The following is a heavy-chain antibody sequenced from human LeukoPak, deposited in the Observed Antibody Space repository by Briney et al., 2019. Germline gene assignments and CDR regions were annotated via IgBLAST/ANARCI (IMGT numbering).Heavy chain of an antibody. J-gene: IGHJ4*02. CDR2: IYSGGST. V-gene: IGHV3-53*01. Sequence: GGSLRLSCAASGFTVSSNYMSWVRQAPGKGLEWVSVIYSGGSTYYADSVKGRFTISRDNAKNSLYLQMNSLRAEDTAVYYCARENDILTGAFDYWGQGTLVTVSS. CDR3: ARENDILTGAFDY. CDR1: GFTVSSNY. D-gene: IGHD3-9*01.